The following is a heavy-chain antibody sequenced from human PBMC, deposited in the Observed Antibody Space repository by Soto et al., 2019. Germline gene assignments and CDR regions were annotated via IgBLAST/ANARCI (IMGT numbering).Heavy chain of an antibody. D-gene: IGHD6-19*01. J-gene: IGHJ4*02. Sequence: PSETLSLTCTVSGGSISSSSYYWGWIRQPPGKGLEWIGSIYYSGSTYYNPSLKSRVTISVDTSKNQFSLKLSSVTAADTAVYYCASRENEIAVAGYFDYWGQGTLVTVYS. CDR3: ASRENEIAVAGYFDY. CDR1: GGSISSSSYY. CDR2: IYYSGST. V-gene: IGHV4-39*01.